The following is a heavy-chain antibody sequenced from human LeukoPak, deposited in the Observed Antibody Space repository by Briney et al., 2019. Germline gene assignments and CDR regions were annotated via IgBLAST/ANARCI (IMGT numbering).Heavy chain of an antibody. CDR1: GYTFTSYG. CDR2: ISAYNGNT. J-gene: IGHJ4*02. V-gene: IGHV1-18*01. CDR3: ARGLGLYCSSTSCYLFDY. Sequence: TSVKVSCKASGYTFTSYGISWVRQAPGQGLEWMGWISAYNGNTNYAQKLQGRVTMTTDTSTSTAYMELRSLRSDDTAVYYCARGLGLYCSSTSCYLFDYWGQGTLVTVSS. D-gene: IGHD2-2*01.